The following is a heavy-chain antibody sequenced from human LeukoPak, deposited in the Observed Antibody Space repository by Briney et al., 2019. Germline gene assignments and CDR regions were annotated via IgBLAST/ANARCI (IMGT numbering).Heavy chain of an antibody. CDR3: ARLRDGYMLI. Sequence: SVKVSCKASGGTFSSYAISWVRQAPGQGLEWMGGIIPIFGTSNYAQKFQGRVTITADESTSTAYMELSSLRSEDTAVYYCARLRDGYMLIWGQGTMVTVSS. CDR1: GGTFSSYA. J-gene: IGHJ3*02. V-gene: IGHV1-69*13. D-gene: IGHD5-24*01. CDR2: IIPIFGTS.